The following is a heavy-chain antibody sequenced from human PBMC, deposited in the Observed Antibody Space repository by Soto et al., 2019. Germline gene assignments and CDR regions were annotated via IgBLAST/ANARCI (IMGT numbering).Heavy chain of an antibody. CDR2: IVVGSGNT. CDR1: GFTFTSSA. V-gene: IGHV1-58*01. D-gene: IGHD5-12*01. CDR3: TAVPRGGLSLRFDY. Sequence: QMQLVQSGPEVKKPGTSVKVSCKASGFTFTSSAVQWVRQARGQRLEWIGWIVVGSGNTNYAQKFQERVTITRDMSTSTAYMELSSLRSEDTAVYYCTAVPRGGLSLRFDYWGQGTLVTVSS. J-gene: IGHJ4*02.